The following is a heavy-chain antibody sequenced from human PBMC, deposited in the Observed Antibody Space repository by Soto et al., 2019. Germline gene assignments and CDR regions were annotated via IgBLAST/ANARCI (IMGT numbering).Heavy chain of an antibody. J-gene: IGHJ4*02. Sequence: SETLSLTCAVYGGSFSGYYWSWIRQPPGKGLEWIGEINHSGSTNYNPSLKSRVTISVDTSKNQFSLKLSSVTAADTAVYYCARGLRITFGGARSRFDYWGQGTLVTVSS. V-gene: IGHV4-34*01. CDR3: ARGLRITFGGARSRFDY. D-gene: IGHD3-16*01. CDR2: INHSGST. CDR1: GGSFSGYY.